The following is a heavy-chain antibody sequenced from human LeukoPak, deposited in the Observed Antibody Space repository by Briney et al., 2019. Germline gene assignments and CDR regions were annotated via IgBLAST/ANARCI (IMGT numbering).Heavy chain of an antibody. CDR2: IYHSGST. V-gene: IGHV4-30-2*01. D-gene: IGHD4-17*01. CDR1: GGSISSGGYS. CDR3: ARCNYGDYVSAFDY. J-gene: IGHJ4*01. Sequence: SQTLSLTCAVSGGSISSGGYSWSWIRQPPGKGLEWIGYIYHSGSTYYNPSLKSRVTISVDRSKNQFSLKLSSVTAADTAVYYSARCNYGDYVSAFDYWGHGTLVTVSS.